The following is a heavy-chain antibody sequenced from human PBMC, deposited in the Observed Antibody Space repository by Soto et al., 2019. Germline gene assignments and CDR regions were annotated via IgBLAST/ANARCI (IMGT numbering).Heavy chain of an antibody. D-gene: IGHD6-25*01. J-gene: IGHJ4*02. CDR1: GYTFTNYD. Sequence: QVQLVQSGAEVKKPGASVKVSCKASGYTFTNYDINWVRQATGQGLEWMGWMNPNSGNTGYAQKFQGRVTMTRDTSISTAFMELSSLRSEDTAVYYCARRLAAAGVLPDYWGQGTLVTVS. CDR2: MNPNSGNT. CDR3: ARRLAAAGVLPDY. V-gene: IGHV1-8*01.